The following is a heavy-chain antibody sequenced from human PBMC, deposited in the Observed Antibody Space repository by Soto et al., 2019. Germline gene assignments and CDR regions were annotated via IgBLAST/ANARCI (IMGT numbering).Heavy chain of an antibody. CDR2: IYYSGST. Sequence: QVQLQESGPGLVKPSETLSLTCTVSGGSISSYYWSWIRQPPGKGLEWIGYIYYSGSTNYNPSLKSRVTISVDTSKNQFSLKLSSVTAADTAVYYCARVLRYCTNGVCFTGWFDPWGQGTLVTVSS. V-gene: IGHV4-59*01. J-gene: IGHJ5*02. D-gene: IGHD2-8*01. CDR3: ARVLRYCTNGVCFTGWFDP. CDR1: GGSISSYY.